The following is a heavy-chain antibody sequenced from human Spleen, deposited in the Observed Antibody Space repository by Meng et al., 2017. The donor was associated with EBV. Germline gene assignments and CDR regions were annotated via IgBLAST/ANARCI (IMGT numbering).Heavy chain of an antibody. CDR1: GVSISSGGYS. CDR3: AGGPTAMVTYFDY. V-gene: IGHV4-30-2*01. D-gene: IGHD5-18*01. CDR2: MHHSGST. J-gene: IGHJ4*02. Sequence: QLQLQEFGSGLGKPSQNLALTCAVSGVSISSGGYSWSWIRQPPGKGLEWIGYMHHSGSTYNNPSLKSRVTISVDRSKNQFSLKLSSVTAADTAVYYCAGGPTAMVTYFDYWGQGTLVTVSS.